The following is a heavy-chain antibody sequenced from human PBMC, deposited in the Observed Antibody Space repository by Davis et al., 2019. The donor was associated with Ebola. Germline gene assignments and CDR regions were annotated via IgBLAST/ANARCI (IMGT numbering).Heavy chain of an antibody. CDR1: GGSISSYY. Sequence: MPSETLSLTCTVSGGSISSYYWSWIRQPPGKGLEWIGNLYTSGTTNKNASLKSRLTILLDTSKNQPSLNLRSVTAADTAVYYCARLATYGMDVWGKGTTVTVSS. CDR2: LYTSGTT. V-gene: IGHV4-59*01. J-gene: IGHJ6*04. CDR3: ARLATYGMDV.